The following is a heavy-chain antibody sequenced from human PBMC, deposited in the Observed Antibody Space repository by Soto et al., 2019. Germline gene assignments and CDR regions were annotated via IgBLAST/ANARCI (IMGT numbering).Heavy chain of an antibody. CDR1: GFTFSSYA. D-gene: IGHD6-6*01. Sequence: PGGSLRLSCSASGFTFSSYAMHWVRQAPGKGLEYVSAISSNGGSTYYADSVKGRFTISRDNSKNTLYLQMSSLRAEDTAVYYCVRTREYSSSSSPYYFDYWGQGTLVTVSS. J-gene: IGHJ4*02. CDR2: ISSNGGST. CDR3: VRTREYSSSSSPYYFDY. V-gene: IGHV3-64D*08.